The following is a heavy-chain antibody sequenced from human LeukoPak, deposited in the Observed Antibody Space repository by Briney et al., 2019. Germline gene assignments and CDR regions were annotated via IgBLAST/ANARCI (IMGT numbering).Heavy chain of an antibody. CDR1: GGSFSGYY. CDR3: ARGNGSYFFDY. CDR2: INHSGST. D-gene: IGHD1-26*01. J-gene: IGHJ4*02. Sequence: SETLSLTCAVYGGSFSGYYWSWIRQPPGKGLEWLGEINHSGSTNYNPSLKSRVTISVDTSKNQFSLKLSSVTAADTAVYYCARGNGSYFFDYWGQGTLVTVSS. V-gene: IGHV4-34*01.